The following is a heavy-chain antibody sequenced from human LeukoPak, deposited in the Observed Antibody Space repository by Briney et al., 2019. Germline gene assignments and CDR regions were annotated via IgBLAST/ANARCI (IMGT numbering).Heavy chain of an antibody. CDR3: TRDPTTVSTGAHPPRWCAFDI. Sequence: GGSLRLSCTASGFTFGDYAMSWFRQAPGKGLEWVGFIRSKAYGGTTEYAASVKGRFTISRDDSKSIAYLQMNSLKTEDTAVYYYTRDPTTVSTGAHPPRWCAFDIWGQGTMVTVSS. CDR2: IRSKAYGGTT. J-gene: IGHJ3*02. V-gene: IGHV3-49*03. CDR1: GFTFGDYA. D-gene: IGHD4-17*01.